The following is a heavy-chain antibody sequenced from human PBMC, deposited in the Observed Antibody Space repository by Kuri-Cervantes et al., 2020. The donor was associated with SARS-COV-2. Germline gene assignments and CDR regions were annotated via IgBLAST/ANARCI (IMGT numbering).Heavy chain of an antibody. D-gene: IGHD1-1*01. V-gene: IGHV3-23*01. CDR2: IGGSGGST. Sequence: GGSLRLSCAASGFTFSSYAMSWVRQAPGKGLEWVSAIGGSGGSTYYADSVKGRFTISRDNSKNTLYLQMNSLRAEDTAVYYCARGSELEPSYYYYYYMDVWGKGTTVTVSS. CDR3: ARGSELEPSYYYYYYMDV. CDR1: GFTFSSYA. J-gene: IGHJ6*03.